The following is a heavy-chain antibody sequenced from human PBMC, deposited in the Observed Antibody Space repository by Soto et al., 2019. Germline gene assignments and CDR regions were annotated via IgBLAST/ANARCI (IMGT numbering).Heavy chain of an antibody. J-gene: IGHJ4*02. CDR1: GFTFITYA. CDR3: AKEQGSGWLAFDY. D-gene: IGHD6-19*01. CDR2: ISGTTAIT. V-gene: IGHV3-23*01. Sequence: EVQLLESGGGLVQPGGSLRLSCAASGFTFITYAMSWVRQAPGKGLEWVSAISGTTAITYYADSVRDRFTISRDNSRNTPNLQMNSPTSTDTAIYNCAKEQGSGWLAFDYWGQGALVTVSS.